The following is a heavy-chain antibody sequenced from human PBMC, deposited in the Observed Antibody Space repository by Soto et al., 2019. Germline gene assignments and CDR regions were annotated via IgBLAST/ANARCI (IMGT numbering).Heavy chain of an antibody. J-gene: IGHJ6*02. Sequence: GGSLRLSCAASGFTFSSYGMHWVRQAPGKGLEWVAVIWYDGSNKYYADSVKGRFTISRDNSKNTLYLQMNSLRAEDTAVYYCARDPSIAAAGIVGMDVWGQGTTVTVSS. D-gene: IGHD6-13*01. CDR1: GFTFSSYG. CDR3: ARDPSIAAAGIVGMDV. CDR2: IWYDGSNK. V-gene: IGHV3-33*01.